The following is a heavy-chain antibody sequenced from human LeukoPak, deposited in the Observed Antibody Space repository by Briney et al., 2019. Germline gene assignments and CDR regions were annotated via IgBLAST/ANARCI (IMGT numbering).Heavy chain of an antibody. J-gene: IGHJ4*02. CDR1: GFTFDDYA. CDR3: AKGGGSSWNRFDY. D-gene: IGHD6-13*01. Sequence: GGSLRLSCAASGFTFDDYAMHWVRQAPGKGLEWVSGISWNSGSIGYADSVKGRFTISRDNAKNSLYLQMNSLRAEDMALYYCAKGGGSSWNRFDYWGQGTLVTVSS. V-gene: IGHV3-9*03. CDR2: ISWNSGSI.